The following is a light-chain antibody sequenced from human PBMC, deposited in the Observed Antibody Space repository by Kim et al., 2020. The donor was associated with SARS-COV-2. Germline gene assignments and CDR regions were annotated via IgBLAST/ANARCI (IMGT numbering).Light chain of an antibody. Sequence: IVMTQSPGTLSVSPGERVTLSCRASQSVSSNLAWYQKKVGQAPRLLVYGASTRATGVPARFTGSGSGIEFTLTISSLQSEDLAIYFCQQYNNWPPEITFGGGTKVDIK. CDR1: QSVSSN. CDR2: GAS. CDR3: QQYNNWPPEIT. J-gene: IGKJ4*01. V-gene: IGKV3-15*01.